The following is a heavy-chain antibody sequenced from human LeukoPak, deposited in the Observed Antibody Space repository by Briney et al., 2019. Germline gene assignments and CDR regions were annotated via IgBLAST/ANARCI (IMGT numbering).Heavy chain of an antibody. Sequence: SVKVSCKASGGTFSSHAMNWVRQAPGQGLEWMGGVIPILDITDYAQKFQGRLTITADKSTGTGYMELSSLRSEDSAVYYCAVLSDGAYCGGDCFYLDSWGQGTLVAVSS. D-gene: IGHD2-21*02. CDR3: AVLSDGAYCGGDCFYLDS. CDR2: VIPILDIT. J-gene: IGHJ5*01. V-gene: IGHV1-69*10. CDR1: GGTFSSHA.